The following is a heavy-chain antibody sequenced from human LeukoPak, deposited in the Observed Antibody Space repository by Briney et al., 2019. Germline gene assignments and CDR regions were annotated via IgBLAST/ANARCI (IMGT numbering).Heavy chain of an antibody. V-gene: IGHV3-7*04. J-gene: IGHJ4*02. D-gene: IGHD3-10*01. CDR2: IKKDGDDK. CDR1: GFPFSSYW. CDR3: ARVPGTSNFYGSGSPDY. Sequence: GGSLRLSCAASGFPFSSYWMSWVRQAPGKGLEWVANIKKDGDDKHYVDSVKGRFTVSRDNAKTSLYLQMNNLRAEDTAVYYCARVPGTSNFYGSGSPDYWGQGTLVTVSS.